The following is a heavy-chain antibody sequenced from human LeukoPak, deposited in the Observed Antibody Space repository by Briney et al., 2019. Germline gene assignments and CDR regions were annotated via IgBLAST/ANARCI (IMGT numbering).Heavy chain of an antibody. CDR3: ARSYSSGQDGFDI. CDR1: GYTFTSYY. V-gene: IGHV1-46*01. Sequence: ASVKVSCKASGYTFTSYYMHWVRQAPGQGLEWMGIINPIGGSTTYAQKFQGRVTMTRDTSTSTVYMELSSLRSEDTAVYYGARSYSSGQDGFDIWGQGTMVTVSS. D-gene: IGHD6-19*01. CDR2: INPIGGST. J-gene: IGHJ3*02.